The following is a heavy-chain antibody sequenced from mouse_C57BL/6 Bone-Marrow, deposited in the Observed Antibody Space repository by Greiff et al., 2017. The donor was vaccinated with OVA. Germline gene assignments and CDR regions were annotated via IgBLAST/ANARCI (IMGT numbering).Heavy chain of an antibody. D-gene: IGHD1-1*01. CDR1: GYTFTSYW. V-gene: IGHV1-64*01. Sequence: QVQLKQPGAELVKPGASVKLSCKASGYTFTSYWMHWVKQRPGQGLEWIGMIHPNGGSTNYNEKFKSKATLTVDKSSSTAYMQLSSLTSEDSAVYYGARGSYSQLRYAMDDWGQGTSVTVSS. CDR3: ARGSYSQLRYAMDD. J-gene: IGHJ4*01. CDR2: IHPNGGST.